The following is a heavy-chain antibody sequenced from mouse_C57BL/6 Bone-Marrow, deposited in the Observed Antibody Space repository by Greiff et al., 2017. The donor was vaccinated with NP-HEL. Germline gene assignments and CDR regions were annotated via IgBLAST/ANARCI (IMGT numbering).Heavy chain of an antibody. Sequence: EVKLVESGGGLVKPGGSLKLSCAASGFTFSSYTMSWVRQTPEKRLEWVATISGGGGNTYYPDSVKGRFTISRDNAKNTLYLQMSSLRSEDTALYYCASAYYGKGHYAMDYWGQGTSVTVSS. V-gene: IGHV5-9*01. J-gene: IGHJ4*01. D-gene: IGHD2-10*01. CDR3: ASAYYGKGHYAMDY. CDR1: GFTFSSYT. CDR2: ISGGGGNT.